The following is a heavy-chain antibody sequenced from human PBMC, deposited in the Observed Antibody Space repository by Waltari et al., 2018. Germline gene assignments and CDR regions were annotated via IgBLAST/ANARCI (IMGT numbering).Heavy chain of an antibody. V-gene: IGHV4-59*13. D-gene: IGHD3-9*01. CDR1: GGSISSYY. J-gene: IGHJ4*02. Sequence: QVQLQESGPGLVKPSETLSLTCTVSGGSISSYYWSWVRQPPGKGLEWIGYIYYSGSTNYNPSLKSRVPISVDTSKNQFSLKLSSVTAADTAVYYCARGGHYDILMDYWGQGTLVTVSS. CDR3: ARGGHYDILMDY. CDR2: IYYSGST.